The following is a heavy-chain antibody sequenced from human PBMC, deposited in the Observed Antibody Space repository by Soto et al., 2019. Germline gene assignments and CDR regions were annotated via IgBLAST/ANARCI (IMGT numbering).Heavy chain of an antibody. CDR1: GGSISSGGYY. CDR2: IYYSGST. CDR3: ARGAPVVVALKRAWFDP. Sequence: SETLSLTCTVSGGSISSGGYYWSWIRQHPGKGLEWIGYIYYSGSTYYNPSLKSRVTISVDTSKNQFSLKLSSVTAADTAVYYCARGAPVVVALKRAWFDPWGQGTLVTVSS. D-gene: IGHD2-15*01. V-gene: IGHV4-31*03. J-gene: IGHJ5*02.